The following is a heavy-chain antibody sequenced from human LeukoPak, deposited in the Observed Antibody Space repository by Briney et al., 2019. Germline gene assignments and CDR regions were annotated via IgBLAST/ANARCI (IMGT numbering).Heavy chain of an antibody. D-gene: IGHD4-17*01. CDR3: ARLRSYGDYVRDY. CDR2: IYYIGST. CDR1: GGSISSSSYY. Sequence: SETLSLTCTVSGGSISSSSYYWGWIRQPPGKGLEWLGSIYYIGSTYYNPSLKSRVTISVDTSKNQFSLKLRYVNAADTAVYYCARLRSYGDYVRDYWGQGTLLTVSS. J-gene: IGHJ4*02. V-gene: IGHV4-39*01.